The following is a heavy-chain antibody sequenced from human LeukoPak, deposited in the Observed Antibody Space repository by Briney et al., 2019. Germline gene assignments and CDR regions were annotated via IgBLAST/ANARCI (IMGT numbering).Heavy chain of an antibody. V-gene: IGHV4-39*02. J-gene: IGHJ4*02. Sequence: PSETLSLTCTVSGGSISSSSYYWGGIRQPRGKGLEWIGSIYYGGSAYYNPSHKSRVTISVDTSKNQFSLKLSSVTAADTAVYYCARDLAVWSGYSFDYWGQGTLVTVSS. CDR3: ARDLAVWSGYSFDY. CDR1: GGSISSSSYY. D-gene: IGHD3-3*01. CDR2: IYYGGSA.